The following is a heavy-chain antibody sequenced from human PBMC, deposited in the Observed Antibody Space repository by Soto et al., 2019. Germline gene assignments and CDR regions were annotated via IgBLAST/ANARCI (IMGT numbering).Heavy chain of an antibody. D-gene: IGHD6-13*01. CDR2: IDPSDSYT. V-gene: IGHV5-10-1*01. CDR1: GYSFTSYW. J-gene: IGHJ6*02. Sequence: PGESLKISCKGSGYSFTSYWISWVRQMPGKGLEWMGRIDPSDSYTNYSPSFQGHVTISADKSISTAYLQWSSLKASDTAMYYCARHTYSRSWDYYYGMDVWGQGTTVTVSS. CDR3: ARHTYSRSWDYYYGMDV.